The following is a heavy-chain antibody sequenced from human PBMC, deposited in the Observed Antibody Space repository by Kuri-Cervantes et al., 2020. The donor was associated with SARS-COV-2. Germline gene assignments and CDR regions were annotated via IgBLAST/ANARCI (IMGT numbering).Heavy chain of an antibody. Sequence: GESLKISCAASGFTFSSYAMYWVRQAPGKGLEWVAVISYDGSNKYYADSVKGRFTISRDNSKNTLYLQMNSLRAEDTAVYYCANRDFDYWGQGTLVTVSS. D-gene: IGHD5-24*01. V-gene: IGHV3-30-3*01. CDR2: ISYDGSNK. CDR1: GFTFSSYA. J-gene: IGHJ4*02. CDR3: ANRDFDY.